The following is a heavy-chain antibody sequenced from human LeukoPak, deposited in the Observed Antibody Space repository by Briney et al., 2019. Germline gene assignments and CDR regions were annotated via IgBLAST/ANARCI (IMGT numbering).Heavy chain of an antibody. J-gene: IGHJ4*02. CDR2: IYYSGST. D-gene: IGHD3-22*01. CDR1: GASISTYY. Sequence: SETLSLTCTVSGASISTYYRTWIRQPPGKGLEWIGYIYYSGSTNYNPSLKSRVTISVDTSKKQFSLTLNSVTAADTAVYYCATSSRVYDTSGYYRNYFDYWGQGTLVTV. V-gene: IGHV4-59*08. CDR3: ATSSRVYDTSGYYRNYFDY.